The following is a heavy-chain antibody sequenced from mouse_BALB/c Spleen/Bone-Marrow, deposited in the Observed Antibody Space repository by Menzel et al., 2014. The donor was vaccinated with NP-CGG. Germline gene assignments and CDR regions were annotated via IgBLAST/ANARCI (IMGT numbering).Heavy chain of an antibody. CDR3: ARGGEFITSAFDY. D-gene: IGHD1-2*01. CDR1: GFSLTSSG. V-gene: IGHV2-9*02. CDR2: IWAGGST. J-gene: IGHJ2*01. Sequence: VQGVESGPGLVAPSQSLSITCTVSGFSLTSSGVHWVRQPPGKGLEWLGVIWAGGSTNYNSALMSRLSISKDNSKSQVFLKMNSLHTDDTAMYYCARGGEFITSAFDYWGQGTTLTVSS.